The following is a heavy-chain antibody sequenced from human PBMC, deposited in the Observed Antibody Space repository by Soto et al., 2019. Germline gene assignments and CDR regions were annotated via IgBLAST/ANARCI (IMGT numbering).Heavy chain of an antibody. D-gene: IGHD3-10*01. CDR2: ISGSGGST. CDR1: GFTFSSYA. Sequence: GGSLRLSCAASGFTFSSYAMSWVHQAPGKGLEWVSAISGSGGSTYYADSVKGRFTISRDNSKNTLYLQMNSLRAEDTAVYYCAKDSLLWFRSPSDAFDIWGQGTMVTVSS. V-gene: IGHV3-23*01. CDR3: AKDSLLWFRSPSDAFDI. J-gene: IGHJ3*02.